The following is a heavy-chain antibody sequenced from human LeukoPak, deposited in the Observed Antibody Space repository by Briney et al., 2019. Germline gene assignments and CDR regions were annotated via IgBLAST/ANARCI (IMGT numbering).Heavy chain of an antibody. J-gene: IGHJ4*02. D-gene: IGHD1-20*01. CDR3: AKAPSRGSITGTTANY. Sequence: SGGSLRLSCAASGFTVSSRYMSWVRQAPGKGLEWVAVISYDGSNKYYADSVKGRFTISRDNSKNTLYLQMNSLRAEDTAVYYCAKAPSRGSITGTTANYWGQGTLVTVSS. CDR2: ISYDGSNK. CDR1: GFTVSSRY. V-gene: IGHV3-30*18.